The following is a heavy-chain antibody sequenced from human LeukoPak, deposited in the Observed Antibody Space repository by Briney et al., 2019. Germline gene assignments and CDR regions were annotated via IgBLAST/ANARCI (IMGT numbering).Heavy chain of an antibody. Sequence: GGSLRLSCAASGFTFSSYGMHWVSQARGKGLEWVAVIWYDGSNKYYADSVKGRFTISRDNSKNTLYLQMNSLRAEDTAAYYCARDCYYGSGSDLSYYYGMDVWGKGTTVTVSS. V-gene: IGHV3-33*01. CDR3: ARDCYYGSGSDLSYYYGMDV. CDR2: IWYDGSNK. CDR1: GFTFSSYG. J-gene: IGHJ6*04. D-gene: IGHD3-10*01.